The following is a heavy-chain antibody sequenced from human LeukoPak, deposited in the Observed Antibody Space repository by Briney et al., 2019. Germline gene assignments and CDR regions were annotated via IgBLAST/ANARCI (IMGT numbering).Heavy chain of an antibody. D-gene: IGHD3-3*01. CDR3: ARHTTIFGVAIIDI. CDR2: IHPNSGGT. V-gene: IGHV1-2*02. J-gene: IGHJ3*02. Sequence: ASVEVSCKASGYTFTDYYMHWLRQAPGQGLEWMGWIHPNSGGTNYAQKFQGRVTMTRDTSISTAYMDLSSLRSDDTAVYYCARHTTIFGVAIIDIWGQGTMVTVSS. CDR1: GYTFTDYY.